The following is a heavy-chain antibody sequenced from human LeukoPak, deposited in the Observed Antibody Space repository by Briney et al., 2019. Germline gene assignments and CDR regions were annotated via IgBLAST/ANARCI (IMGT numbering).Heavy chain of an antibody. V-gene: IGHV4-34*01. Sequence: SETLSLTCAVYGGSFSGYYWSWIRQPPGKGLEWIGEINHSGSTNYNPSLKSRVTISVDTSKNQFSLKLSSVTAADTAVYYCARGLQAYIVLEVYADYYFDYWGQGTLVTVSS. CDR3: ARGLQAYIVLEVYADYYFDY. CDR2: INHSGST. D-gene: IGHD2-8*02. J-gene: IGHJ4*02. CDR1: GGSFSGYY.